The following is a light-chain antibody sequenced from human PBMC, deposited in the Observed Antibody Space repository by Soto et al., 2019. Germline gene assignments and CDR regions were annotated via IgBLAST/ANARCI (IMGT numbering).Light chain of an antibody. J-gene: IGKJ3*01. CDR3: QQYKNWPHFT. V-gene: IGKV3-15*01. CDR2: GAS. CDR1: QSVSTK. Sequence: EIVMTQSPATLSVSPGERATLSCRASQSVSTKLAWYRQKPGQAPRLLIYGASTRATGIPARFSGSGSGKEFTLTINSLQSEDFAVYYCQQYKNWPHFTFGPGTTVDIK.